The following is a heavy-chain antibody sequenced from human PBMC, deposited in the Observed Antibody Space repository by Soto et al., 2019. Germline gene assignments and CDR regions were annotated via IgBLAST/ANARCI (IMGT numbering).Heavy chain of an antibody. CDR1: GFSLSTSGMC. CDR3: PRIGDPSSGAIDY. Sequence: SGPTLVNPTQTLTLTCTFSGFSLSTSGMCVSWIRQPPGKALEWLALIDWDDDKYYSTSLKTRLTISKDTSKNQVVLTMTNMDPVDTAPYHRPRIGDPSSGAIDYWGQGTLATVSS. J-gene: IGHJ4*02. D-gene: IGHD6-19*01. V-gene: IGHV2-70*01. CDR2: IDWDDDK.